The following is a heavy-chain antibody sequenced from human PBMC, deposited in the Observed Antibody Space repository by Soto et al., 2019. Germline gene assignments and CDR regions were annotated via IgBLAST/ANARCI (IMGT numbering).Heavy chain of an antibody. CDR1: GFTXSSYA. Sequence: GGSLRLSCAASGFTXSSYAMSWVRQGSGKGLEWVSVISTSGGTTYYTDSVKGRFTISRDNSKNTLYLQMNSLRAEDTAVYYCANNAVLSSGYYDHSGQGTLVTVSS. D-gene: IGHD3-22*01. V-gene: IGHV3-23*01. J-gene: IGHJ5*02. CDR3: ANNAVLSSGYYDH. CDR2: ISTSGGTT.